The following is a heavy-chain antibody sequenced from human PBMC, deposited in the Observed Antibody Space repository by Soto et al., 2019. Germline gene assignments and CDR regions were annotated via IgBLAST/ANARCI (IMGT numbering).Heavy chain of an antibody. CDR2: IYPGDSDT. Sequence: GESLKISCKGSGYSFTSYWIGWVRQMPGKGLEWMGIIYPGDSDTRYSPSFQGQVTISADKSISTAYLQWSSLKASDTAMYYCASSLTGYYSYYYYGMDVWGQGTTVTVS. CDR3: ASSLTGYYSYYYYGMDV. J-gene: IGHJ6*02. D-gene: IGHD3-9*01. CDR1: GYSFTSYW. V-gene: IGHV5-51*01.